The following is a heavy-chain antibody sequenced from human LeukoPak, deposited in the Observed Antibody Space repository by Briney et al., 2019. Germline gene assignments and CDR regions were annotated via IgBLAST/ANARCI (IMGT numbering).Heavy chain of an antibody. CDR3: ARGSHCGGDCYSLFES. CDR1: GVSFSSYT. D-gene: IGHD2-21*02. J-gene: IGHJ1*01. V-gene: IGHV3-23*01. CDR2: ISGGGGAT. Sequence: GGSLRLSCAASGVSFSSYTMMWVRQAPGKGLEWVSAISGGGGATNYADSVKGRFTISRDNAKSTLYLQMDSLRVEDTAVYYCARGSHCGGDCYSLFESWGQGTLATVSS.